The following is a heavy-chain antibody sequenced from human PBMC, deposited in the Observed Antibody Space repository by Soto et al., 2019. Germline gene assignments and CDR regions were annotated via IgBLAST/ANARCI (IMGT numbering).Heavy chain of an antibody. CDR2: IKPGTSDI. V-gene: IGHV5-51*01. Sequence: GESLKISCKGVGYKFGSAWIGWVRQMPGKGLEWMGIIKPGTSDIRYSPSCRGHVTISADEAVSTAYLQWSSLKASDTAMYYCARQLSHVCDSWGQGTLVTVSS. D-gene: IGHD3-16*01. CDR3: ARQLSHVCDS. CDR1: GYKFGSAW. J-gene: IGHJ4*02.